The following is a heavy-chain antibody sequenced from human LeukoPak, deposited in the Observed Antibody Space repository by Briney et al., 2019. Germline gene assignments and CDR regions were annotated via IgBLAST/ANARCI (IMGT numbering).Heavy chain of an antibody. Sequence: GESLRLSCAASGFTFNDYYMSWIRQAPGKGLEWLSYINIGGTNTHYADSVKGRFTISRDNAKKSLYLEMNNLRAEDTAVYYCATDGAGFDTWGQGVLVTVSS. CDR3: ATDGAGFDT. CDR2: INIGGTNT. J-gene: IGHJ5*02. CDR1: GFTFNDYY. V-gene: IGHV3-11*01.